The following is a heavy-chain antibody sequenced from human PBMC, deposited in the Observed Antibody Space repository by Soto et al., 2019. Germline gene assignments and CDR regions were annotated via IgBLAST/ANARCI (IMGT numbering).Heavy chain of an antibody. CDR2: ISSNSAYI. CDR3: TRDASRDSSARGWFDP. J-gene: IGHJ5*02. CDR1: GFTFRSFT. Sequence: GGSLRLSCAASGFTFRSFTMNWVRQAPGKGLEWVSTISSNSAYIYYTDALRGRFTISRDNAKNSLHLQMNGLRAEDTAVYYCTRDASRDSSARGWFDPWGPGTLVTVSS. V-gene: IGHV3-21*01. D-gene: IGHD6-13*01.